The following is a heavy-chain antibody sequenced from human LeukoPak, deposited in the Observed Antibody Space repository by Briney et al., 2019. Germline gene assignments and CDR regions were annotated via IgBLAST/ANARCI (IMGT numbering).Heavy chain of an antibody. D-gene: IGHD6-13*01. CDR3: ARVDSSSLDWFDP. V-gene: IGHV1-8*01. J-gene: IGHJ5*02. Sequence: GASVKVSCKASGYTFTSYDINWVRRATGQGLEWMGWMNPNSGNTGYAQKFQGRVTMTRNTSISTAYMELSSLRSEDTAVYYCARVDSSSLDWFDPWGQGTLVTVSS. CDR1: GYTFTSYD. CDR2: MNPNSGNT.